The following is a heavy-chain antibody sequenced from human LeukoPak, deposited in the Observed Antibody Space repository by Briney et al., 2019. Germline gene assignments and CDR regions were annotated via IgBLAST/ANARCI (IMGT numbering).Heavy chain of an antibody. V-gene: IGHV3-33*01. CDR3: ARDVCSRPTLEMATICHFDY. CDR2: IWYEGSNK. Sequence: AGGSLRLSCAAPGFTFSSYGLHRVRQAPGKGLEWVSVIWYEGSNKYYADSVKGRVTISRDNSKNTLYLQMNSLRAEDTAVYYCARDVCSRPTLEMATICHFDYWGQGTLVTVSS. CDR1: GFTFSSYG. D-gene: IGHD5-24*01. J-gene: IGHJ4*02.